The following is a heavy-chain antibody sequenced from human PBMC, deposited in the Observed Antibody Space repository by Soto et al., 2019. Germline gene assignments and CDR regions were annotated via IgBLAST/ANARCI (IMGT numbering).Heavy chain of an antibody. CDR3: ARGYCSNGVCYRYIDL. CDR1: GFTFSDHY. V-gene: IGHV3-72*01. CDR2: IRNKVNSYTT. D-gene: IGHD2-8*01. J-gene: IGHJ2*01. Sequence: EVQLVESGGGLVQPGGSLRLSCAASGFTFSDHYMDWVRQAPGKGLEWVGRIRNKVNSYTTEYAASVKGRFTISRDDSKNSLYLQMNSLKTEDTAVYYCARGYCSNGVCYRYIDLWGRGTLVTVSS.